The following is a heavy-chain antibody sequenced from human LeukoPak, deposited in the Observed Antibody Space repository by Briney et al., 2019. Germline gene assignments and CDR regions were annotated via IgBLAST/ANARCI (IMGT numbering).Heavy chain of an antibody. V-gene: IGHV4-4*02. CDR1: GGSISSSNW. J-gene: IGHJ4*02. D-gene: IGHD3-22*01. CDR2: IYHSGST. Sequence: PSGTLSLTCAVSGGSISSSNWWGWVRQPPGKGLEWIGEIYHSGSTNYNPSLKSRVTMSVDTSKNQFSLKLSSVTAADTAVYYCARGGWNKFDYWGQGTLVTVSS. CDR3: ARGGWNKFDY.